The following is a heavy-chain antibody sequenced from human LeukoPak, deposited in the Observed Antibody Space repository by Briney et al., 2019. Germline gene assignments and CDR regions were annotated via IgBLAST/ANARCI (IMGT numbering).Heavy chain of an antibody. V-gene: IGHV1-69*13. D-gene: IGHD3-3*01. CDR3: ARAEGFWSGYYWGY. J-gene: IGHJ4*02. CDR1: GGTFSSYA. CDR2: IIPIFGTA. Sequence: ASVKVSCKASGGTFSSYAISWVRQAPGQGGEWMGGIIPIFGTANYAQKFQGRVTITADESTTTAYMELSSLRSEDTAVYYCARAEGFWSGYYWGYWGQGTLVTVSS.